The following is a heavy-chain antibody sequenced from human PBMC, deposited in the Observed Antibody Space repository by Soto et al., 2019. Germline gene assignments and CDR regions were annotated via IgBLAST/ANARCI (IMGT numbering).Heavy chain of an antibody. CDR3: ASMIGDPVLSFDS. CDR2: IFYSGST. Sequence: QVQLQESGPGLVKPSETLSLTCTVSGGSISSYYWSWIRQPPGKGLEWIGFIFYSGSTSYNPSLKSRFTISIDMSEYQFSLKLNSVTAADTAVYYCASMIGDPVLSFDSWGQGTLVAVSS. J-gene: IGHJ5*01. D-gene: IGHD3-10*02. CDR1: GGSISSYY. V-gene: IGHV4-59*01.